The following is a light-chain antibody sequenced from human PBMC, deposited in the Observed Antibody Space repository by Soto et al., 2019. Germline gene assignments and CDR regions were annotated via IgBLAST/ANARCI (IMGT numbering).Light chain of an antibody. CDR3: QQRSTLPPFR. Sequence: EIVLTQSPATLSLSLGERATLSCRASQSIGSYLAWYQHKLGQPPRLLIYDASNRATGIPVRFSGSGSGTDFTLTISSLEPEDFAVYYCQQRSTLPPFRFGP. V-gene: IGKV3-11*01. CDR1: QSIGSY. CDR2: DAS. J-gene: IGKJ3*01.